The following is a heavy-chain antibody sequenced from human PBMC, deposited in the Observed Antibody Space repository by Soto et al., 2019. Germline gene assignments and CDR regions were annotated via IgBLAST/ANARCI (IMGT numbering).Heavy chain of an antibody. CDR3: ARSEYYDFWSGYSPYYYGMDV. Sequence: ASVKVSCKASGYTFTSYGISWVRQTPGQGLEWMGWISAYNGNTNYAQKLQGRVTMTTDTSTSTAYMELRSLRSDDTAVYYCARSEYYDFWSGYSPYYYGMDVWGQGTTVTVSS. D-gene: IGHD3-3*01. J-gene: IGHJ6*02. V-gene: IGHV1-18*04. CDR1: GYTFTSYG. CDR2: ISAYNGNT.